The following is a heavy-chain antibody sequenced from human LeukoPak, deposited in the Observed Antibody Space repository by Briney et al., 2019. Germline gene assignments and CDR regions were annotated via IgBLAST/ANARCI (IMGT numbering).Heavy chain of an antibody. Sequence: ASVKVSCKVSGYTLTELSMHWVRQAPGKGLEWMGGFDPEDGETIYAQKFQGRVTMTEDTSTDTAYMELSSLRSEDTAVYYCASTIQWLVHFDYWGQGTLVTVSS. D-gene: IGHD6-19*01. J-gene: IGHJ4*02. V-gene: IGHV1-24*01. CDR1: GYTLTELS. CDR2: FDPEDGET. CDR3: ASTIQWLVHFDY.